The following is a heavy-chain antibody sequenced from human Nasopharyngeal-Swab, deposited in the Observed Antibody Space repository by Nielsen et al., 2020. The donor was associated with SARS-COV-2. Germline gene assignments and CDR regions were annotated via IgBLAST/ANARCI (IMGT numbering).Heavy chain of an antibody. V-gene: IGHV3-30*18. CDR3: ANLIFGDAFDI. Sequence: GESLKISCAASGLTFSSYGKHWVRQAPGKGLEWVAVISYDGSNKYYADSVKGRFTISRDNSKNTLYLQMNSLRAEDTAVYYCANLIFGDAFDIWGQGTMVTVSS. CDR1: GLTFSSYG. D-gene: IGHD3-3*01. J-gene: IGHJ3*02. CDR2: ISYDGSNK.